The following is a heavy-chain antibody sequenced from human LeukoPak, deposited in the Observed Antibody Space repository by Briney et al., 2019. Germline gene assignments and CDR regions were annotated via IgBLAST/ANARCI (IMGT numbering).Heavy chain of an antibody. CDR3: ARDLNGDIDY. V-gene: IGHV1-2*02. D-gene: IGHD7-27*01. CDR2: INPDSGGT. J-gene: IGHJ4*02. CDR1: GYTFTGYY. Sequence: ASVKVSCKASGYTFTGYYMHWVRQAPGQGLEWMGWINPDSGGTNYAQKFQGRVSMTRDTSISTAYMELSRLRSDDAAVYYCARDLNGDIDYWGQGTLVTVSS.